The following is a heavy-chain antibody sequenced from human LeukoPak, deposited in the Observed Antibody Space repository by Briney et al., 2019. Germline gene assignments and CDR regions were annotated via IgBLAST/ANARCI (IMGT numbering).Heavy chain of an antibody. Sequence: SETLSLTCTVSDGSVSSYYWSWIRQPPGKGLEWLGYIFYDESTIYNPSLRSRVTISLDTSKNQFSLRLTSVTAADTAVYYCARHLYYANSGWWAFDIWGRGTMVTVSS. CDR2: IFYDEST. CDR3: ARHLYYANSGWWAFDI. V-gene: IGHV4-59*08. J-gene: IGHJ3*02. CDR1: DGSVSSYY. D-gene: IGHD3-22*01.